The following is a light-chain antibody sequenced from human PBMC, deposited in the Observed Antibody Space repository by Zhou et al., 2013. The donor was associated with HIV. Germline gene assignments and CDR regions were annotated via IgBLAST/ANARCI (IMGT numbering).Light chain of an antibody. V-gene: IGKV1-39*01. CDR1: QSIRRY. CDR3: QQSYSTPPIT. CDR2: GAS. Sequence: DIQMTQSPSSLSASVGDRVTITCRASQSIRRYLNWYQQKPGEAPKLLIYGASSLQSGVPSRFSGSGSGTDSTLTISSLQPEDFATYYCQQSYSTPPITFGQGTRLEI. J-gene: IGKJ5*01.